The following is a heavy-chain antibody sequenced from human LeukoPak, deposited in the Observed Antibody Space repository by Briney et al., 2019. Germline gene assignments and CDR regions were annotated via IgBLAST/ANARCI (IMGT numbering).Heavy chain of an antibody. V-gene: IGHV3-49*04. CDR2: IRSKAYGGTT. D-gene: IGHD3-22*01. J-gene: IGHJ4*02. CDR1: GFTFGDYA. CDR3: TRVAVSGYYYRYYFDY. Sequence: GRSLRLSCTASGFTFGDYAMSWVRQAPGKGLEWVGFIRSKAYGGTTEYAASVKGRFTISRDDSKSIAYLQMNSLKTEDTAVYYCTRVAVSGYYYRYYFDYWGQGTLVTVSS.